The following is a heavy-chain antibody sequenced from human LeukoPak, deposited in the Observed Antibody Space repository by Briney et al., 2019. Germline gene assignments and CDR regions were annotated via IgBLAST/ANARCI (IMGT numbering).Heavy chain of an antibody. D-gene: IGHD2-15*01. CDR2: IYPGDSDT. CDR3: ARRPHCSGGSCYAFDI. V-gene: IGHV5-51*01. J-gene: IGHJ3*02. Sequence: GESLKTSCKGSGYSFNTYWIGWVRQMPGKGLEWMGIIYPGDSDTKYSPSFQGQVTISADKSISTAYLQWSSLKASDTAMYYCARRPHCSGGSCYAFDIWGQGTMVTVSS. CDR1: GYSFNTYW.